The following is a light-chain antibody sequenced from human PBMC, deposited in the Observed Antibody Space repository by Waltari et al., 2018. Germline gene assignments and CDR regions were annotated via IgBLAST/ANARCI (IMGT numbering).Light chain of an antibody. V-gene: IGLV1-40*01. CDR1: GSNIGAGYA. Sequence: QSVLTQPPSVPGAPGQRVTISCTGSGSNIGAGYAVPWYQQLPRAAPKLLIYGSSTRPLGVPDRFFGSTSGTSASLAITGLQAEDEADYYCQSYDTSLSVVFGGGTKLTVL. CDR3: QSYDTSLSVV. CDR2: GSS. J-gene: IGLJ3*02.